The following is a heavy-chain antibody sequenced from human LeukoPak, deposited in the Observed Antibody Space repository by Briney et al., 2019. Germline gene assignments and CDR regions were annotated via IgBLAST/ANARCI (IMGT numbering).Heavy chain of an antibody. J-gene: IGHJ4*02. CDR2: IYHNGIT. V-gene: IGHV4-59*01. D-gene: IGHD6-13*01. CDR1: GDSISSFY. CDR3: ARMSPAAGTNFDY. Sequence: SETLSLTCTVSGDSISSFYWSWIRQPPGKGLEWIGYIYHNGITNYNPFLKSRVTISIDTSKTQFSLKLSSVTAADTAVYYCARMSPAAGTNFDYWGQGTLVTVSS.